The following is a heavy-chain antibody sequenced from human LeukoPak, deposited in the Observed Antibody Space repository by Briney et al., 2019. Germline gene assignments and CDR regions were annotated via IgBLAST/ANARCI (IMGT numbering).Heavy chain of an antibody. CDR2: IYYSGST. Sequence: PSETLSLTCTVSGGSVSSGSYYWSWIRQPPGKGLEWIGYIYYSGSTNYNPSLKSRVTISVDTSKNQFSLKLSSVTAADTAVYYCASGEMVVAAPFDYWGQGTLVTVSS. J-gene: IGHJ4*02. CDR3: ASGEMVVAAPFDY. D-gene: IGHD2-15*01. CDR1: GGSVSSGSYY. V-gene: IGHV4-61*01.